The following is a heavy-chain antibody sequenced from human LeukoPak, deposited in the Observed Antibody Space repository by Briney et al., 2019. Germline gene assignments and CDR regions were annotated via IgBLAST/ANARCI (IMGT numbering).Heavy chain of an antibody. J-gene: IGHJ4*02. D-gene: IGHD6-6*01. V-gene: IGHV4-34*01. CDR1: GGSFSGYY. Sequence: SETLSLTCAVYGGSFSGYYWSWIRQPPGKGLEWIGEINHSGSTNYNPSLKSRVTISVDTSKNQFSLKLSSVTAADTAVYYCARHMDSSSSFNWGQGTLVTVSS. CDR2: INHSGST. CDR3: ARHMDSSSSFN.